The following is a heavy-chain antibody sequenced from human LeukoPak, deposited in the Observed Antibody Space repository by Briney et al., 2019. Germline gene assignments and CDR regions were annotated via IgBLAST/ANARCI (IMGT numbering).Heavy chain of an antibody. CDR3: AKDREYYDSSGYLDY. V-gene: IGHV3-23*01. CDR2: ISGSGGST. J-gene: IGHJ4*02. CDR1: GFTFSSYA. Sequence: GGSLRLSCAASGFTFSSYAMSWVRQARGKGLEWVSAISGSGGSTYYADSVKGRFTISRDNSKNTLYLQMNSLRAEDTAVYYCAKDREYYDSSGYLDYWGQGTLVTVSS. D-gene: IGHD3-22*01.